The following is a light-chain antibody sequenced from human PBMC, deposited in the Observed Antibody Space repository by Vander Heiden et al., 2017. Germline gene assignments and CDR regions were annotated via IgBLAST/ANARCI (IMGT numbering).Light chain of an antibody. J-gene: IGLJ1*01. Sequence: SYELTQPPSVSVSPGQTASITCSGDNLGDKYACWYQQKPGQSPVLVIYQDSKRPSGIPERFSGSNSGNTATLTISGTQAMDEADYYCQAWDSSTYWVFGTGTKVTVL. V-gene: IGLV3-1*01. CDR3: QAWDSSTYWV. CDR1: NLGDKY. CDR2: QDS.